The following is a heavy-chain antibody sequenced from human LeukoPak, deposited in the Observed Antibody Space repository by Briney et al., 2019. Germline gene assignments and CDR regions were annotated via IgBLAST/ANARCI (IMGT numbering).Heavy chain of an antibody. CDR3: ARDRELLWFGELLYGDY. CDR1: GYTFTSYG. V-gene: IGHV1-18*04. Sequence: ASVKVSCKASGYTFTSYGISWVRQAPGQGLEWMGWISAYNGNTNYAQKLQGRVTMTTDTSTSTAYMELRSLRSDDTAVYYCARDRELLWFGELLYGDYWGQGTLVTVSS. D-gene: IGHD3-10*01. CDR2: ISAYNGNT. J-gene: IGHJ4*02.